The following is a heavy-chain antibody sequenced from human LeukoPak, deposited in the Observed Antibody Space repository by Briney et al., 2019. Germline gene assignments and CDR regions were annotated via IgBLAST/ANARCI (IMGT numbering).Heavy chain of an antibody. CDR2: ISGGGGTT. J-gene: IGHJ3*02. D-gene: IGHD3-22*01. CDR3: ASYYYDSSGAI. V-gene: IGHV3-23*01. Sequence: GGSLRLSCTASGFTFSSYAMSWVRQAPGKGLEWVSSISGGGGTTYYADSVKGRFTISRDNAKNTLYLQMNSLRAEDTAVYYCASYYYDSSGAIWGQGTMVTVSS. CDR1: GFTFSSYA.